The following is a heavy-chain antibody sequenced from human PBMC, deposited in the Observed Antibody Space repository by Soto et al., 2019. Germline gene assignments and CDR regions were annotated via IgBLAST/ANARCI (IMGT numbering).Heavy chain of an antibody. CDR2: ISGSGGST. J-gene: IGHJ4*02. V-gene: IGHV3-23*01. CDR3: ARWGDNKVFDY. D-gene: IGHD3-10*01. Sequence: GGSLRLSCAASGFTFSSYAMSWVRQAPGKGLEWVSGISGSGGSTYFADSVKGRFTISRDNSKNMVWLQMNSLRAEDTAVYYCARWGDNKVFDYWGQGTPVTVSS. CDR1: GFTFSSYA.